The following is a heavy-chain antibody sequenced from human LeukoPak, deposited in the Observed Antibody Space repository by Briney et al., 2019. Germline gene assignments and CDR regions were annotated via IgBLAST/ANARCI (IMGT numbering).Heavy chain of an antibody. V-gene: IGHV4-59*01. D-gene: IGHD3-22*01. Sequence: KPSETLSLTCTVSGGSISSYYWSWIRQPPGKGLEWIGYFYYSGSTNYNPSLKSRVTISVDTSKNQFSLKLSSVTAADTAVYYCARGPHYYDSSGYYYWWFDPWGQGTLVTVSS. CDR3: ARGPHYYDSSGYYYWWFDP. CDR1: GGSISSYY. J-gene: IGHJ5*02. CDR2: FYYSGST.